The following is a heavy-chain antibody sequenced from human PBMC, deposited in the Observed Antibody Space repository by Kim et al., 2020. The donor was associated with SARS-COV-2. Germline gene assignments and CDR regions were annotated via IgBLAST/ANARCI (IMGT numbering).Heavy chain of an antibody. CDR3: ASFRGVLVRGQVDV. Sequence: NPSLKSRVTISVDTSKNQFSLKLSSVTAADTAVYYCASFRGVLVRGQVDVWGQGTTVTVSS. D-gene: IGHD3-10*01. V-gene: IGHV4-31*02. J-gene: IGHJ6*02.